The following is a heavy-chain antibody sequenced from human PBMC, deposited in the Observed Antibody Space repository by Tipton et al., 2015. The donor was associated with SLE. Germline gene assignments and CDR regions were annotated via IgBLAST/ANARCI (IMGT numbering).Heavy chain of an antibody. J-gene: IGHJ3*02. Sequence: LRLSCTVSGGSISSHYWSWIRQPPGKGLEWIGYIYYSGSTNYNPSLKSRVTISVDTSKNQFSLKLSSVTAADTAVYYCARGDGYSTAFDIWGQGTMVTVSS. D-gene: IGHD6-13*01. V-gene: IGHV4-59*11. CDR3: ARGDGYSTAFDI. CDR1: GGSISSHY. CDR2: IYYSGST.